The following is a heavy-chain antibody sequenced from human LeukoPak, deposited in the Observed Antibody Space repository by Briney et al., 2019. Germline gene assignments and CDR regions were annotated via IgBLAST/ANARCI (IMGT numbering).Heavy chain of an antibody. V-gene: IGHV3-33*06. D-gene: IGHD1-26*01. CDR2: IWYDGSNK. CDR3: AKTLGGMPDAFDI. J-gene: IGHJ3*02. Sequence: GGSLRLSCAASGFAFSSHWMNWVRQAPGKGLEWVAMIWYDGSNKYYADSVKGRFTISRDNSNLYLQMNSLRVEDTAVYYCAKTLGGMPDAFDIWGQGTMVTVSS. CDR1: GFAFSSHW.